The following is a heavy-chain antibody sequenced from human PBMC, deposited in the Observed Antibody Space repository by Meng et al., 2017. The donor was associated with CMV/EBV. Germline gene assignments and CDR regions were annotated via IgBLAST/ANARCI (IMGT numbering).Heavy chain of an antibody. J-gene: IGHJ3*02. D-gene: IGHD1-26*01. Sequence: GESLKISCAASGFTFDDYGMSWVRQAPGKGLEWVSGINWNGGSTGYADTVQGRFTISRDNAKNSLYLQMNSLRAEDTALYHCARVGYSGSYYDDAFDIWGQGTMVTVSS. CDR1: GFTFDDYG. CDR2: INWNGGST. V-gene: IGHV3-20*01. CDR3: ARVGYSGSYYDDAFDI.